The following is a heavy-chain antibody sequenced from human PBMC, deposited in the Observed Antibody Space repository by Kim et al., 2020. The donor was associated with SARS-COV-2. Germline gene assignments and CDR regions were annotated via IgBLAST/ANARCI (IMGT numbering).Heavy chain of an antibody. CDR3: AKDNGYYYVYIDY. Sequence: GGSLRLSCAASGFTFDDYAMHWVRQAPGKGLEWVSGISWNSGSIGYADSVKGRFTISRDNAKNSLYLQMNSLRAEDTALYYCAKDNGYYYVYIDYWGQGTLVTVSS. CDR1: GFTFDDYA. D-gene: IGHD3-10*02. CDR2: ISWNSGSI. J-gene: IGHJ4*02. V-gene: IGHV3-9*01.